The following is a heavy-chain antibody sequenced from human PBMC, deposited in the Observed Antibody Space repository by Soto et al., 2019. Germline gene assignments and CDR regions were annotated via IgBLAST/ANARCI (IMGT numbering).Heavy chain of an antibody. Sequence: PSETLSLTCTFSGVSISSSSYYWGWIRQPPGKGLEWIGSIYYSGSTYYNPSLKSRVTISVDTSKNQFSLKLSSVTAAGTAVYYCARPSPFAICSGYLPTHYYFDYWGQGTLVTVSS. CDR2: IYYSGST. CDR1: GVSISSSSYY. CDR3: ARPSPFAICSGYLPTHYYFDY. V-gene: IGHV4-39*01. D-gene: IGHD3-3*01. J-gene: IGHJ4*02.